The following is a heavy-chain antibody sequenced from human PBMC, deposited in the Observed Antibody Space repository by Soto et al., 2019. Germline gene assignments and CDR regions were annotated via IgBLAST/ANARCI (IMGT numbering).Heavy chain of an antibody. CDR3: ARESEDLTSNFDY. V-gene: IGHV3-21*06. J-gene: IGHJ4*02. CDR1: GFTFTRYS. CDR2: ISSTTNYI. Sequence: GGSLTLSCAASGFTFTRYSMNWVRQAPGKGLEWVSSISSTTNYIYYGDSMKGRFTISRDNAKNSLYLEMNSLRAEYTAVYYCARESEDLTSNFDYWGQGTLVTVSS.